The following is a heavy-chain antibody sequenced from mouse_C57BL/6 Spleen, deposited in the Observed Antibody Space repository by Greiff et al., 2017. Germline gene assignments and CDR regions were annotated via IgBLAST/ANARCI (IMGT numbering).Heavy chain of an antibody. D-gene: IGHD2-5*01. J-gene: IGHJ3*01. CDR1: GFTFSDYG. V-gene: IGHV5-17*01. Sequence: EVMLVESGGGLVKPGGSLKLSCAASGFTFSDYGMHWVRQAPEKGLEWVAYISSGSSTIYYADTVKGRFTISRYNAKNTLFLHMSSLMSEDTAMYYCALFYYSNLWGQGTLVTVSA. CDR2: ISSGSSTI. CDR3: ALFYYSNL.